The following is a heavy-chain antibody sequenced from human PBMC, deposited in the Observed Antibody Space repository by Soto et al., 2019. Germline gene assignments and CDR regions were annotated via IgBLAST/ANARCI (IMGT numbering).Heavy chain of an antibody. CDR1: GGSISSYY. CDR3: ASTPLPSMVRGVIGAFDI. CDR2: IYYSGST. J-gene: IGHJ3*02. Sequence: SETLSLTCTVSGGSISSYYWSWIRQPPGKGLEWIGYIYYSGSTNYNPSLKSRVTISVDTSKNQFSLKLSSVTAADTAVYYCASTPLPSMVRGVIGAFDIWGQGTMVT. V-gene: IGHV4-59*01. D-gene: IGHD3-10*01.